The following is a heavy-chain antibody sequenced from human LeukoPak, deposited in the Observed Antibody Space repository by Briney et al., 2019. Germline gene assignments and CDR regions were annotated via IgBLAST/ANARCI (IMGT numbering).Heavy chain of an antibody. CDR3: ARYCSGGSCYSGGEYYYYGMDV. V-gene: IGHV3-7*02. CDR2: IRPDGNEK. J-gene: IGHJ6*02. Sequence: GGSLRLSCAASGFTFSRYWMTWVRQAPGKGLEWVANIRPDGNEKFYVDSVYGRFSISRDNAKNSLYLQMNSLRAEDTAVYYCARYCSGGSCYSGGEYYYYGMDVWGQGTTVTVSS. D-gene: IGHD2-15*01. CDR1: GFTFSRYW.